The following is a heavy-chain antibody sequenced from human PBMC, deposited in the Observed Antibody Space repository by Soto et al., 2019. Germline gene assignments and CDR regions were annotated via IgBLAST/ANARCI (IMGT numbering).Heavy chain of an antibody. Sequence: QVHLVQSGAEVKKPGASVKVSCKASGYTFTSYGITWVRQAPGQGLEWKGWISAHNGNTDYAQKLQSRVSVTRDTSTSAAYMELRSLISDETGVYYCARGRYGDYWGQGALVTVSS. CDR2: ISAHNGNT. J-gene: IGHJ4*02. V-gene: IGHV1-18*01. CDR1: GYTFTSYG. CDR3: ARGRYGDY. D-gene: IGHD1-1*01.